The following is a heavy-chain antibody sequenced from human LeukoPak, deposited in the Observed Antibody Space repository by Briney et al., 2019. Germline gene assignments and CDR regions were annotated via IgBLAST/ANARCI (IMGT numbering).Heavy chain of an antibody. CDR3: VKGIAGGPYYFDY. D-gene: IGHD6-13*01. J-gene: IGHJ4*02. V-gene: IGHV3-64D*06. CDR2: ISSNGGST. CDR1: GFTFSNYA. Sequence: PGGSLRLSCSASGFTFSNYAMHWVRQAPGKGLEYVSAISSNGGSTYYAESVKGRFTISRDNSKNTLYLQMSSLRVEDTAVLYCVKGIAGGPYYFDYWGQGTLVTVSS.